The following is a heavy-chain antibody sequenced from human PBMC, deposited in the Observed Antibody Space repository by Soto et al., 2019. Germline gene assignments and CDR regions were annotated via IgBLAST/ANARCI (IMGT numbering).Heavy chain of an antibody. V-gene: IGHV3-48*03. D-gene: IGHD2-15*01. J-gene: IGHJ3*01. Sequence: EVQLVESGGGLVQPGGSLRLSCAASGFTFSSSEMYWVRQAPGKGLEWISYIHPGGQTIFYAESVKGRFTISRDNAKHSVYLQMNGLRAEDTAVYYCARRGSRWGRGTKVTVSS. CDR1: GFTFSSSE. CDR3: ARRGSR. CDR2: IHPGGQTI.